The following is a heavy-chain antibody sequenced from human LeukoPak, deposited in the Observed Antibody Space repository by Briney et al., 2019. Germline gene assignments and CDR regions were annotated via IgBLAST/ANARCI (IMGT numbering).Heavy chain of an antibody. V-gene: IGHV3-33*01. D-gene: IGHD2-15*01. CDR2: IWYDGSNK. CDR3: ARDMCSGGSCYVYYYYGMDV. Sequence: GRSLRLSCAASGFTFSSYGMHWVRQAPGKGLEWVAVIWYDGSNKYYADSVKGRFTISRDNSKNTLYLQMNSLQAEDTAVYYCARDMCSGGSCYVYYYYGMDVWGKGPTVTVSS. CDR1: GFTFSSYG. J-gene: IGHJ6*04.